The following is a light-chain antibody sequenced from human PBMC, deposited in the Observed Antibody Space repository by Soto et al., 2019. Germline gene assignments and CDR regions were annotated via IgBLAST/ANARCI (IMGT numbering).Light chain of an antibody. J-gene: IGKJ1*01. CDR3: QQYARSPWT. Sequence: IVLTQSPGTLSLSPGERATLSCRASQSVSSSSLAWYQQKPGQAPRLLIYGASSRATGIPDRFSGSGSGTEFTLTISRLEPEDFAVFYCQQYARSPWTFGQGTKVDI. CDR2: GAS. V-gene: IGKV3-20*01. CDR1: QSVSSSS.